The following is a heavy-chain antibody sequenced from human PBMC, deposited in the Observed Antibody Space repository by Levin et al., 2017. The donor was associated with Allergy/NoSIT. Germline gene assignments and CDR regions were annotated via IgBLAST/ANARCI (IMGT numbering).Heavy chain of an antibody. V-gene: IGHV3-53*01. CDR1: GVTVSNNY. CDR2: IYSGGNT. CDR3: AKDQLSLWFGDRLYYHYGMDV. Sequence: GGSLRLSCAASGVTVSNNYMIWVRQAPGKGLECVSLIYSGGNTYYADSVKGRFTISRDNSKNTLYLQMNSLRAEDTAVYYCAKDQLSLWFGDRLYYHYGMDVWGQGTPVTVSS. J-gene: IGHJ6*02. D-gene: IGHD3-10*01.